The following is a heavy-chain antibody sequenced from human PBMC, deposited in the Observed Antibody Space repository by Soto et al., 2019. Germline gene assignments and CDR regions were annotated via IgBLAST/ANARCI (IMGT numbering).Heavy chain of an antibody. D-gene: IGHD4-4*01. CDR3: ARKAGPTQFYYDS. CDR2: IYAAGST. V-gene: IGHV3-53*01. Sequence: GGSLRLSCAASEFTVSRHYISWVRQAPGKGLEWVSVIYAAGSTYYADSVKGRFTISRDNSKNIVYLQMDSLRAEDTAVYYCARKAGPTQFYYDSWGQGIRVT. J-gene: IGHJ4*02. CDR1: EFTVSRHY.